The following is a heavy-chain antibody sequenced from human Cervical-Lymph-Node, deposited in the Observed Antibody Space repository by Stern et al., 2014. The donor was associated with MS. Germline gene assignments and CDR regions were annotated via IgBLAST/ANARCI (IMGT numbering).Heavy chain of an antibody. V-gene: IGHV3-23*04. D-gene: IGHD2-2*02. Sequence: EVQLVESGGGLVQPGGSLRLSCAASGFTFSSYAMSRVRQAPGKGLEWVSAISGSGGSTYYAVSVKGRFTISRDKSKNTLYLQMNSLRAEDTAVYYCAKETFCSSTSCYNYWGQGTLVTVSS. CDR3: AKETFCSSTSCYNY. CDR1: GFTFSSYA. J-gene: IGHJ4*02. CDR2: ISGSGGST.